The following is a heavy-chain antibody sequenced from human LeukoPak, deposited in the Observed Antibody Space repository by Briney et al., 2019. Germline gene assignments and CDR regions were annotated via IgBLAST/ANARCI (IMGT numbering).Heavy chain of an antibody. J-gene: IGHJ3*02. CDR2: ISYDGSNK. CDR3: ARNRYGTAVAGIFDI. V-gene: IGHV3-30-3*01. D-gene: IGHD6-19*01. Sequence: PGGSLRLSCAASGFTFSSYAMHWVRQAPGKGLEWVAVISYDGSNKYYADSVKGRFTISRDNSKNTLYLQMNSLRAEDTAVYYCARNRYGTAVAGIFDIWGQGTMVTVSS. CDR1: GFTFSSYA.